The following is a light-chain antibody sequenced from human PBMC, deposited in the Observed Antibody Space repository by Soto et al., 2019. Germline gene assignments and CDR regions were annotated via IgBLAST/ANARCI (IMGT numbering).Light chain of an antibody. V-gene: IGKV3-15*01. J-gene: IGKJ5*01. CDR1: QSISDT. CDR2: GIS. Sequence: EIVMTQSPATLSVSPGGRATLSCRASQSISDTLAWYQHKPGQPPRLLIYGISTRATGIPARFSGSGSGTEFSLTISSLQSEDFAVYYCQQYSKWPITFGQGTRLEIK. CDR3: QQYSKWPIT.